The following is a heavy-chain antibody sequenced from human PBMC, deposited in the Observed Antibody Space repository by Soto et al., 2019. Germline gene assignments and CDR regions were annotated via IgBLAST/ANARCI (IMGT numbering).Heavy chain of an antibody. V-gene: IGHV1-69*12. Sequence: QVHLVQSGAEVKMPGSSVKVSCKVSGGPFSSYTISWVRQAPGQGLEWMGEIIPLFGRTNYVQNFQGRVTISADESTNTAYMQLSSLRSEDTAVYYCVRDSIAAAGFASWGQGTLVTVS. CDR2: IIPLFGRT. CDR1: GGPFSSYT. CDR3: VRDSIAAAGFAS. J-gene: IGHJ4*02. D-gene: IGHD6-13*01.